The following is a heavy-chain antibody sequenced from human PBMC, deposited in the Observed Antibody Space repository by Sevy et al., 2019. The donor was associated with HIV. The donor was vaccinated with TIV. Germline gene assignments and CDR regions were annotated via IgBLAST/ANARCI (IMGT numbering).Heavy chain of an antibody. CDR3: AKARYCTNGVCYEHAFDI. V-gene: IGHV3-9*01. CDR2: ISWNSGSI. D-gene: IGHD2-8*01. J-gene: IGHJ3*02. CDR1: GFTFDDYA. Sequence: GGSLRLSCAASGFTFDDYAMHWVQQAPGKGLEWVSGISWNSGSIGYADSVKGRFTISRDNAKNSLYLQMNSLRAEDTALYYCAKARYCTNGVCYEHAFDIWGQGTMVTVSS.